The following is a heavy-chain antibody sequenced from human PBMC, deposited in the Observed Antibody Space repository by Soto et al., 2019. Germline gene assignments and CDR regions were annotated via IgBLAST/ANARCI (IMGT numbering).Heavy chain of an antibody. Sequence: QVQLVESGGGVVQPGRSLRLSCAASGFTFSSYGMHWVRQAPGKGLEWVAVISYDGSNKYYADSVKGRFTISRDNSKNTLYLQMNSLRAEDTAVYYCAKEEDGYCISTRCYGPFDYWGQGTLVTVSS. J-gene: IGHJ4*02. CDR1: GFTFSSYG. D-gene: IGHD2-2*03. V-gene: IGHV3-30*18. CDR3: AKEEDGYCISTRCYGPFDY. CDR2: ISYDGSNK.